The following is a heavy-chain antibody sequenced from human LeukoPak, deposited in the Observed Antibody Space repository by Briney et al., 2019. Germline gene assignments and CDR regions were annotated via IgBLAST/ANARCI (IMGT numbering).Heavy chain of an antibody. D-gene: IGHD3-22*01. CDR2: IRYDGSNK. Sequence: GGSLRLSCAASGFTFSSYGMHWVRQAPGKELEWVAFIRYDGSNKYYADSVKGRFTISRDNFKNTLYLQMNSLRAEDTAVYYCAKDPQYYYDSSGYFNYWGQGTLVTVSS. CDR1: GFTFSSYG. J-gene: IGHJ4*02. V-gene: IGHV3-30*02. CDR3: AKDPQYYYDSSGYFNY.